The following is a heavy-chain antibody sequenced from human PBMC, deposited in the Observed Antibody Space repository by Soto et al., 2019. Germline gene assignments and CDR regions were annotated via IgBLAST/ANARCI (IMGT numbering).Heavy chain of an antibody. Sequence: SETLSLTCAVYGGSFSGYYWSWIRQPPGKGLEWIGEINHSGSSNYNPSLKSRVTISVDTSRNQLSLKLSSVTAADTAVYYCARLGGSYAVPHFDYWGQGTLVTVSS. CDR2: INHSGSS. CDR1: GGSFSGYY. V-gene: IGHV4-34*01. CDR3: ARLGGSYAVPHFDY. J-gene: IGHJ4*02. D-gene: IGHD1-26*01.